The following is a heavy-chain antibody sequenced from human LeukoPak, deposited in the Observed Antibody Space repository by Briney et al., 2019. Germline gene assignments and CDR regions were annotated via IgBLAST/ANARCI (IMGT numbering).Heavy chain of an antibody. D-gene: IGHD3-22*01. CDR1: GFTFSSYE. J-gene: IGHJ3*02. V-gene: IGHV3-48*03. CDR2: ISSSGSTI. CDR3: ARVGSPRYYYDPSGAFDI. Sequence: GGSLRLSCAASGFTFSSYEMNWVRQAPGKGLEWVSYISSSGSTIYYADSVKGRFTISRDNAKNSQYLQMNSLRAEDTAVYYCARVGSPRYYYDPSGAFDIWGQGTWSPSLQ.